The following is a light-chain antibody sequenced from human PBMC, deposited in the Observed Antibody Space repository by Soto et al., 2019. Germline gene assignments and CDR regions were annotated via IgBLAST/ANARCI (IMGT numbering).Light chain of an antibody. J-gene: IGLJ2*01. V-gene: IGLV2-14*03. CDR3: SSYATSTPVL. Sequence: QSALTQPASASGSPGQSVTISCTGTSSDVGGYNYVSWYQQHPGKAPQLMIYDVSQRPSGVSNRFSGFRSGNTASLTISGLQAEDEADYYCSSYATSTPVLFGGGTKLTVL. CDR1: SSDVGGYNY. CDR2: DVS.